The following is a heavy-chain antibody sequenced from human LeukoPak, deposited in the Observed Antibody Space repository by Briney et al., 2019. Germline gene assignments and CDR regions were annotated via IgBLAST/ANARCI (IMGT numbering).Heavy chain of an antibody. Sequence: ASVKVSCKASGGTFSSYGISWVRQAPGQGLEWMGGVIPIFGTANYAQKFQGRVTITADESTSTAYMELSSLRSEDTAVYYCARALYYYDSSGYYLSVTYFDYWGQGTLVTVSS. CDR1: GGTFSSYG. CDR3: ARALYYYDSSGYYLSVTYFDY. J-gene: IGHJ4*02. V-gene: IGHV1-69*13. D-gene: IGHD3-22*01. CDR2: VIPIFGTA.